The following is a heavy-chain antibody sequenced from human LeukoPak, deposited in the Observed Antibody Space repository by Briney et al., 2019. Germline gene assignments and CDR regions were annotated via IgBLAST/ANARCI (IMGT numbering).Heavy chain of an antibody. J-gene: IGHJ4*02. D-gene: IGHD2-2*01. Sequence: GGSLRLSCAVSGITFSKAWMSWVRQAPGKGLEWVGRIKSKIDGGTTDYAVPVKGRFTSSRDDSKNTVYLQMNSLKTEDTAVYYCTTDLRGGYCSSTSCTIDYWGQGTLVTVSS. CDR3: TTDLRGGYCSSTSCTIDY. CDR2: IKSKIDGGTT. V-gene: IGHV3-15*01. CDR1: GITFSKAW.